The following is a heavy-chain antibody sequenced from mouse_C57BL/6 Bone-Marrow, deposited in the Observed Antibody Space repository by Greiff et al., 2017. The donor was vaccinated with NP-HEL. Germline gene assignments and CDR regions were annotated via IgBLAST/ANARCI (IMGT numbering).Heavy chain of an antibody. CDR1: GFTFSDYG. CDR3: ARHLPYYSNRGFDY. J-gene: IGHJ2*01. Sequence: EVHLVESGGGLVKPGGSLKLSCAASGFTFSDYGMHWVRQAPEKGLEWVAYISSGSSTIYYADTVKGRFTISRDNAKNTLFLQMTSLRSEDTAMYYCARHLPYYSNRGFDYWGQGTTLTVSS. CDR2: ISSGSSTI. D-gene: IGHD2-5*01. V-gene: IGHV5-17*01.